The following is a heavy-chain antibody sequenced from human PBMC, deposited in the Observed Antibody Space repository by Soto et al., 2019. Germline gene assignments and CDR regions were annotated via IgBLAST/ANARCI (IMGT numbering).Heavy chain of an antibody. D-gene: IGHD3-9*01. CDR1: GYTFTGYY. V-gene: IGHV1-2*04. J-gene: IGHJ6*02. CDR3: ARGRGKLRYFDWLGTYYYGMDV. Sequence: ASVKVSCKASGYTFTGYYMHWVRQAPRQGLEWMGWINPNSGGTNYAQKFQGWVTMTRDTSISTAYMELSRLRSDDTAVCYCARGRGKLRYFDWLGTYYYGMDVWGQGTTVTVSS. CDR2: INPNSGGT.